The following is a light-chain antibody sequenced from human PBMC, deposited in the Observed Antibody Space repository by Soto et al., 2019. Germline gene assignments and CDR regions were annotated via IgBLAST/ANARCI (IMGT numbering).Light chain of an antibody. CDR3: CSYAGSYTV. CDR2: DVS. V-gene: IGLV2-11*01. CDR1: SSDVGGYSY. J-gene: IGLJ3*02. Sequence: QAVVTQPRSVSGSPGQSVTISCTGTSSDVGGYSYVSWYQQHPGKAPKLMIYDVSKRPSGVPDRFSGSKSGNTASLTISGLQAEDEADYYCCSYAGSYTVFGGGTKLTVL.